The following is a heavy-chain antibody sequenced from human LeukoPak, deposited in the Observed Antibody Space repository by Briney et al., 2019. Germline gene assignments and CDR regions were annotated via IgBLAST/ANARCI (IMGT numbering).Heavy chain of an antibody. V-gene: IGHV3-7*03. CDR2: INSDGSEG. D-gene: IGHD6-6*01. J-gene: IGHJ3*01. CDR3: ARSSYSSSSSV. CDR1: GFTFSGFW. Sequence: GGSLRLSCAVSGFTFSGFWMSWSRQAPGKGLEWVASINSDGSEGYYADVVKGRFTISRDNAKNSLYLQINSLRAEDTAVYYCARSSYSSSSSVWGQGTMVTVFS.